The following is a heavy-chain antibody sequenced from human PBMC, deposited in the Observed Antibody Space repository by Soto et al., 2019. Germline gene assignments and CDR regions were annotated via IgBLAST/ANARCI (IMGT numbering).Heavy chain of an antibody. CDR1: GYTFTGYY. CDR2: INPNSGGT. J-gene: IGHJ5*02. CDR3: ARGDFGESPFDP. D-gene: IGHD3-10*01. V-gene: IGHV1-2*04. Sequence: QVQLVQSGAAVKKPGASVKVSCKASGYTFTGYYMHWVRQAPGQGLEWMGWINPNSGGTNYAQKFQGWVTMTRDTSVSTAYMELSRLRSDDTAVYYFARGDFGESPFDPWGQGTLVTVSS.